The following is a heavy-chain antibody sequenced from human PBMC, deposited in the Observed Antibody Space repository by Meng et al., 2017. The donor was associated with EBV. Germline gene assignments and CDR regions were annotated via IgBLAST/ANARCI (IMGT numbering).Heavy chain of an antibody. D-gene: IGHD2-15*01. V-gene: IGHV1-8*01. J-gene: IGHJ5*02. Sequence: QGQLVQSGAEVKKPGASVKFSCKASGYTFTSYDINWVRQATGQGLEWMGWMNPNSGNTGYAQKFQGRVTMTRNTSISTAYMELSSLRSEDTAVYYCARGRGVYCSGGSCYPGWFDPWGQGTLVTVSS. CDR3: ARGRGVYCSGGSCYPGWFDP. CDR2: MNPNSGNT. CDR1: GYTFTSYD.